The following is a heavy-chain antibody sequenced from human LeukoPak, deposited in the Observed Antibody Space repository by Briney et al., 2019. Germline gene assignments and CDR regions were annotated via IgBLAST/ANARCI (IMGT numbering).Heavy chain of an antibody. D-gene: IGHD4-23*01. Sequence: SETLSLTCTVSGDSISSYHWSWIRQPPGKGLEWIGYIYYSGSTYYNPSLKSRVTISVDTSKNQFSLKLSSVTAADTAVYYCASDYGGNSYWGQGTLVTVSS. V-gene: IGHV4-30-4*01. CDR1: GDSISSYH. CDR2: IYYSGST. CDR3: ASDYGGNSY. J-gene: IGHJ4*02.